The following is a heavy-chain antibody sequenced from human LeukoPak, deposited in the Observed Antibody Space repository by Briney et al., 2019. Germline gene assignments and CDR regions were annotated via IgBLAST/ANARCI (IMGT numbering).Heavy chain of an antibody. CDR1: GYSISSGYY. Sequence: ASETLSLTCAVSGYSISSGYYWGWIRQPPGKGLEWIGSIYHSGSTYYNPSLKSRVTISVDTSKNQFSLKLSSVTAADTAVYYCAREYGDYSVISYDAFDIWGQGTMVTVSS. CDR2: IYHSGST. CDR3: AREYGDYSVISYDAFDI. J-gene: IGHJ3*02. D-gene: IGHD4-17*01. V-gene: IGHV4-38-2*01.